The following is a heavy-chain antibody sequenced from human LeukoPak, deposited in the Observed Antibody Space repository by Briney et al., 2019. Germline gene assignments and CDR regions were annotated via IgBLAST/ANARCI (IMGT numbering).Heavy chain of an antibody. CDR3: AKVRSGYSYGYFPDY. J-gene: IGHJ4*02. CDR2: ISGSGGST. D-gene: IGHD5-18*01. V-gene: IGHV3-23*01. CDR1: GLTFSSYA. Sequence: GGSLRLSCAASGLTFSSYAMSMVRRAAGKGLRWGSAISGSGGSTYYTDSVKGLFTISRDNSKNTLYLQMNSLRAEDTAVYYCAKVRSGYSYGYFPDYWGQGTLVTVSS.